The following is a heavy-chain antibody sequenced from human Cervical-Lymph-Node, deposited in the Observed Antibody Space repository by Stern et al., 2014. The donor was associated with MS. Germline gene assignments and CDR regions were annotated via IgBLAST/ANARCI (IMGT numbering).Heavy chain of an antibody. Sequence: LVQSGPEVKKPGASVKVSCKASGYTFTNNPMNWVRQAPGQGLEWMGWISIYSGKTNYAPKFQGRVSLTTDTSATTAYMELRSLRPDDTAVYYCARDIWYSSSNWFDPWGQGTLVTVSS. CDR2: ISIYSGKT. CDR3: ARDIWYSSSNWFDP. D-gene: IGHD6-6*01. J-gene: IGHJ5*02. V-gene: IGHV1-18*01. CDR1: GYTFTNNP.